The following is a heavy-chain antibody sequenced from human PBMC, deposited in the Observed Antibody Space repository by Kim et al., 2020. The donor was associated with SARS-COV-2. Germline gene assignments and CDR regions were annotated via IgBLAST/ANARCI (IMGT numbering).Heavy chain of an antibody. V-gene: IGHV3-23*01. D-gene: IGHD3-16*01. J-gene: IGHJ3*01. Sequence: YADSVKGRFTISRDNSKNTLYLHMNGPRVDDTATYYCAKSALGIQNDAFDVWGQGTMVTVSS. CDR3: AKSALGIQNDAFDV.